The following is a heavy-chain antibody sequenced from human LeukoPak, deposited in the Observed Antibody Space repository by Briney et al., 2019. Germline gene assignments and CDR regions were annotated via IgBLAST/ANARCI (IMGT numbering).Heavy chain of an antibody. CDR2: ISSSSSYI. CDR3: ARVDGISYYYDSSGYYYEANDY. V-gene: IGHV3-21*01. J-gene: IGHJ4*02. Sequence: GGSLRLSCAASGFTFSSYSMNWVRQAPGKGLEWVSSISSSSSYIYYADSVKGRFTISRDNAKNSLYLQMNSLSAEDTAVYYCARVDGISYYYDSSGYYYEANDYWGQGTLVTVSS. CDR1: GFTFSSYS. D-gene: IGHD3-22*01.